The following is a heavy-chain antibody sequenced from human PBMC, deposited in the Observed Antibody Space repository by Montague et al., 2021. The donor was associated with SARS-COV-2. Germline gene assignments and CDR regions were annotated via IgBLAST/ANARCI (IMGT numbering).Heavy chain of an antibody. V-gene: IGHV3-48*03. J-gene: IGHJ4*02. Sequence: SLRLSCAASGFTFSYYEMNWVRQAPGKGLEWVSYISTTSSTIYYADSVKGRFTISRDNAKNSLYLQMNSLRAEDTAVYYCARDNYYYDTSGYPDYWGQGTLVTVSS. CDR1: GFTFSYYE. D-gene: IGHD3-22*01. CDR2: ISTTSSTI. CDR3: ARDNYYYDTSGYPDY.